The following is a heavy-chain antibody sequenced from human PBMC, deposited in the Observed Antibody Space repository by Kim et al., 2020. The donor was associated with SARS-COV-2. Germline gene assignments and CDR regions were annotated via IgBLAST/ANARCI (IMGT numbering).Heavy chain of an antibody. V-gene: IGHV4-59*13. Sequence: SETLSLTCTVSGGSISSYYWSWIRQPPGKGLEWIGYIYYSGSTNYNPSLKSRVTISVDTSKNQFSLKLSSVTAADTAVYYCARDKALWFGELFVGAFDIWGQGTMVTVSS. CDR2: IYYSGST. CDR1: GGSISSYY. D-gene: IGHD3-10*01. CDR3: ARDKALWFGELFVGAFDI. J-gene: IGHJ3*02.